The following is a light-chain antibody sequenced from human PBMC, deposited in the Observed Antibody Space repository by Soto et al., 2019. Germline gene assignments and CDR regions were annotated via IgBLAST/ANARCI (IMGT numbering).Light chain of an antibody. V-gene: IGKV1-5*03. J-gene: IGKJ2*01. CDR2: KAS. Sequence: DIQMTQSPSTLSASVGDRVTITCRASQSISSWLAWYQQKPGKAPKLLIYKASSLESGGPSRFSGSGSGTEFTLTISSLQPDDFASYYCQQYNSYSRNTFGQGTTLEIK. CDR1: QSISSW. CDR3: QQYNSYSRNT.